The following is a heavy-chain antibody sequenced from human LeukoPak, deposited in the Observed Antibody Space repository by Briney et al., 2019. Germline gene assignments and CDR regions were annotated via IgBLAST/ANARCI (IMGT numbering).Heavy chain of an antibody. CDR2: INPSGGST. CDR3: ARDSGPYYDSSGTPGGNWLDP. J-gene: IGHJ5*02. V-gene: IGHV1-46*01. CDR1: GYTFTSYY. Sequence: ASVKVSCKASGYTFTSYYMHWVRQAPGQGLEWMGIINPSGGSTSYAQKFQGRVTMTRDTSTSTVYMELSSLRSEDTAVYYCARDSGPYYDSSGTPGGNWLDPWGQGTLVTVSS. D-gene: IGHD3-22*01.